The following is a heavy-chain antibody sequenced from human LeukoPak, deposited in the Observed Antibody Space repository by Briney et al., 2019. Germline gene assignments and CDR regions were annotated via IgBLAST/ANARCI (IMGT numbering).Heavy chain of an antibody. CDR1: GDSVNSGAYY. J-gene: IGHJ3*02. CDR3: AREIVAGLGVSFDI. CDR2: IYPLETT. D-gene: IGHD6-19*01. Sequence: SETLSLTCAVSGDSVNSGAYYWSWLRQPAGKEPEWIGRIYPLETTNYNPSLKSRVAISVDTSKNQFSLKLSSVTAADTAVYYCAREIVAGLGVSFDIWGQGTMVTVSS. V-gene: IGHV4-61*02.